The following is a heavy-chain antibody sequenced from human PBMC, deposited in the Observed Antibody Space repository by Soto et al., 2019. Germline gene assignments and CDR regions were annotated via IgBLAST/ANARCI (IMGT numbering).Heavy chain of an antibody. D-gene: IGHD1-26*01. CDR3: AKESVGAPIFDY. CDR1: GFTFSSYA. Sequence: EVQLLESGGGLVQPGGSLRLSCAASGFTFSSYAMSWVRQAPGKGLEWVSAISGSGGSTYYADSVKGRFTLSRDNSKNPLYLQMNSLRAEDAAVYYCAKESVGAPIFDYWGQGTLVTVSS. CDR2: ISGSGGST. J-gene: IGHJ4*02. V-gene: IGHV3-23*01.